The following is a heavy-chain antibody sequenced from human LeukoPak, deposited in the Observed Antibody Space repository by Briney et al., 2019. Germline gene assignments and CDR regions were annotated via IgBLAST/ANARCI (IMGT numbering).Heavy chain of an antibody. D-gene: IGHD3-10*01. CDR3: ARPPLGDGSGSYFDI. V-gene: IGHV5-51*01. J-gene: IGHJ3*02. CDR2: IYPGDSDT. Sequence: GESLKISCKGSGYSFTTYWIAWVRQMPGKGLEWMGIIYPGDSDTRYSPSFQGQVTISADKSISTAYLQWSGLKASDTAIYYCARPPLGDGSGSYFDIWGQGTMVTVSS. CDR1: GYSFTTYW.